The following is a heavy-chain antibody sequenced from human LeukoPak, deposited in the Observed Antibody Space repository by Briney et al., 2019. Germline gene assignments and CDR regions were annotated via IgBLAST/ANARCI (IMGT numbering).Heavy chain of an antibody. J-gene: IGHJ4*02. CDR2: IYHSGSN. V-gene: IGHV4-38-2*02. Sequence: SETLSLTCAVSGYSLSGGYYWGWIRQPPGRGLEWIGTIYHSGSNYYKPSLKSRVSISVDTSKNQLSLKLSSVTAADTAVYYCARDRSYYYDSSGYSLDYWGQGTLVTVSS. D-gene: IGHD3-22*01. CDR1: GYSLSGGYY. CDR3: ARDRSYYYDSSGYSLDY.